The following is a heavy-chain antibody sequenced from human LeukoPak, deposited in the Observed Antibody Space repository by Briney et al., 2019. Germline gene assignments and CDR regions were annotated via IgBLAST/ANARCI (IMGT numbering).Heavy chain of an antibody. Sequence: GGSLRLSCAASGFTFSTYTMNWVRQAPGKGLEWVSSITSRNSYIYYADSVEGRFTISRDNAKNSLFLQMNSLRVEDTAVYYCARDPPLTQGYGMDVWGQGTMVTVSS. D-gene: IGHD2-15*01. J-gene: IGHJ6*02. CDR3: ARDPPLTQGYGMDV. V-gene: IGHV3-21*04. CDR1: GFTFSTYT. CDR2: ITSRNSYI.